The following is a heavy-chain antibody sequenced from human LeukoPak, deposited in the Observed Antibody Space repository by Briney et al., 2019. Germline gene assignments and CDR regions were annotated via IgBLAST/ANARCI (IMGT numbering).Heavy chain of an antibody. Sequence: LGNPSPTRTVPWGPLNNHSFYLGWIRPPPREGVGGIGSVYYDGTSYSNPSLKSRAAVFVDTSRDQFSLDLSFVTAADTALYYCVRHISTNTGYFDSCGQGTLVSVSS. J-gene: IGHJ4*02. V-gene: IGHV4-39*01. CDR2: VYYDGTS. D-gene: IGHD5-24*01. CDR3: VRHISTNTGYFDS. CDR1: WGPLNNHSFY.